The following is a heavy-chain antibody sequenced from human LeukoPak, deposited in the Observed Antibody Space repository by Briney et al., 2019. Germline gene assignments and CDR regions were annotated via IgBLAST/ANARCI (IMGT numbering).Heavy chain of an antibody. J-gene: IGHJ4*02. V-gene: IGHV3-21*01. CDR3: ARDGAGGYYFDY. CDR2: ISSSSSFI. CDR1: GFTFSTYT. Sequence: GGSLRLSCAASGFTFSTYTMTWVRQAPGKGLEWVSSISSSSSFIYNADSVKGRFTISRNSAKNSLYLQMNSLRAEDTAVYYCARDGAGGYYFDYWGQGTLVTVSS. D-gene: IGHD4/OR15-4a*01.